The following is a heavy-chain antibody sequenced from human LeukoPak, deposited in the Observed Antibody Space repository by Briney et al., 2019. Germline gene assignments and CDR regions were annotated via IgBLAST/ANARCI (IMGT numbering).Heavy chain of an antibody. J-gene: IGHJ6*02. CDR1: GFTFSGYW. V-gene: IGHV3-7*03. Sequence: GGSRRLSWEASGFTFSGYWRNGAGQAQGKGLEWVASINHNGNVNYYVDSVKGRFTISRDNAKNSLYLQMSNLRAEDTAVYFCARGGGLDVWGQGATVTVSS. CDR3: ARGGGLDV. CDR2: INHNGNVN. D-gene: IGHD3-16*01.